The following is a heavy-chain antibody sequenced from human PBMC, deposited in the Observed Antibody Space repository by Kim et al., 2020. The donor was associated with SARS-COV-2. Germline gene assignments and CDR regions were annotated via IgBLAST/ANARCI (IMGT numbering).Heavy chain of an antibody. CDR2: INHSGST. J-gene: IGHJ6*02. Sequence: SETLSLTCAVYGGSFSGYYWSWIRQPPGKGLEWIGEINHSGSTNYNPSLKSRVTISVDTSKNQFSLKLSSVTAADTAVYYCARLEEGYGMDVWGQGTPVT. D-gene: IGHD1-1*01. CDR3: ARLEEGYGMDV. CDR1: GGSFSGYY. V-gene: IGHV4-34*01.